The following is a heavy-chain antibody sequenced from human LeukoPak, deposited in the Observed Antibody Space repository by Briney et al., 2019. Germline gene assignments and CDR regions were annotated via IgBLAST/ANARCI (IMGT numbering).Heavy chain of an antibody. J-gene: IGHJ4*02. CDR1: GYTLTELS. CDR2: FDPEDGET. D-gene: IGHD4-17*01. CDR3: ATGWTHYGDYAIDY. Sequence: ASVKVSCKVSGYTLTELSMHWVRQAPGKGLEWMGGFDPEDGETIYAQKFQGRVTMTEDTSTDTAYMELSSLRSEDTAVYYCATGWTHYGDYAIDYWGQGTLVTVSS. V-gene: IGHV1-24*01.